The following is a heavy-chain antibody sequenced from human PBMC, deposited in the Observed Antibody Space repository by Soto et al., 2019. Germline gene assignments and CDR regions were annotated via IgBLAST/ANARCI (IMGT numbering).Heavy chain of an antibody. V-gene: IGHV2-5*02. CDR2: IYWDDDK. D-gene: IGHD3-22*01. J-gene: IGHJ4*02. CDR3: APSFPAYYDSGGYYYRDY. Sequence: QITLKESGPTLVKPTQTLTLTCTFSGFSLSTSGVGVGWIRQPPGKALEWLALIYWDDDKRYSPSLKSRRTIINDTSQNPVVLTMPNMDPVDIATYYRAPSFPAYYDSGGYYYRDYWRQGSLVTVSS. CDR1: GFSLSTSGVG.